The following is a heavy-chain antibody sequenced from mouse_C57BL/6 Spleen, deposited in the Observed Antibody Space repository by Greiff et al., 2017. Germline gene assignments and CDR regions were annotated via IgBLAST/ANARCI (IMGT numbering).Heavy chain of an antibody. D-gene: IGHD1-1*01. CDR1: GYAFSSYW. CDR2: IYPGDGDT. V-gene: IGHV1-80*01. Sequence: VKVVESGAELVKPGASVKISCKASGYAFSSYWMNWVQQRPGKGLEWIGQIYPGDGDTNYNGKFKGKATLTADKSSSTAYMQLSHLTSEESAVYFCARGGVMTTPYFDDWGEGTTLTVSS. J-gene: IGHJ2*01. CDR3: ARGGVMTTPYFDD.